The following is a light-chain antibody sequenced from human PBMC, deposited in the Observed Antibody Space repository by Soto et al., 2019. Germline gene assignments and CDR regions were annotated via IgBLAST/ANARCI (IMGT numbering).Light chain of an antibody. CDR2: GAS. J-gene: IGKJ3*01. Sequence: MVMTQSPATLSVSPGERATLSCRASQSVSTKLAWYQQKPGQAPRLLIYGASTRATGIPARFSGSSSGTDFTPTLSSLQSEDFAVYYCQKYNNWPYTFGPGTRVDIK. V-gene: IGKV3D-15*01. CDR3: QKYNNWPYT. CDR1: QSVSTK.